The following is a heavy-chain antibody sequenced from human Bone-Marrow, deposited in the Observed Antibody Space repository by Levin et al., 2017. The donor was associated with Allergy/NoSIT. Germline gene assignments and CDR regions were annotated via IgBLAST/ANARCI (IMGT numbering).Heavy chain of an antibody. D-gene: IGHD3-10*01. CDR2: FKYIGST. CDR3: ARSMIRGVIWY. J-gene: IGHJ4*02. V-gene: IGHV4-34*01. Sequence: MPSETLSLTCAVYGESFSGYYWSWIRQAPGKGLEWIGEFKYIGSTDYNPSLKSRVTISADTSKNQFSLKLTSVTAADTAVYYCARSMIRGVIWYWGQGTLVIVSS. CDR1: GESFSGYY.